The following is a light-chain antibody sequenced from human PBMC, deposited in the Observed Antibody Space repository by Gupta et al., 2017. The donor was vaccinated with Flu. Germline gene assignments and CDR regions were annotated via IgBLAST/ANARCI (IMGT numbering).Light chain of an antibody. J-gene: IGKJ1*01. V-gene: IGKV3-20*01. CDR1: QNDSATA. Sequence: GTLSLSPGERATLSSRSSQNDSATALAWYQQKPGQAPRPLMYEVSTRATGIPERFRGSGSGTDFTLTISRLEPEDFAVYYCRQYGVSQRAFGQGTKVEIK. CDR2: EVS. CDR3: RQYGVSQRA.